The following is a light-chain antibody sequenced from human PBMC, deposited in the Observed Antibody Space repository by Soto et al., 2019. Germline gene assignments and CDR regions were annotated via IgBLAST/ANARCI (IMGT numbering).Light chain of an antibody. Sequence: QSVLTQPPSASGSPGQSVTISCTGTSSDVGGYNSVSWYQQHPGKAPKLMIYDVTKRPSGVPDRFSGSKSGNTASLTVSGLQAEDEADYYCSSYAGNNNVVFGGGTKVTVL. CDR3: SSYAGNNNVV. V-gene: IGLV2-8*01. J-gene: IGLJ2*01. CDR1: SSDVGGYNS. CDR2: DVT.